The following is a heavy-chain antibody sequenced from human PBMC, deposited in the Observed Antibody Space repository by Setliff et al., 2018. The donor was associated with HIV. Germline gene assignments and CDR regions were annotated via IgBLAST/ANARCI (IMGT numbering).Heavy chain of an antibody. Sequence: SVKVSCKVSGGSFSSFAISWVRQAPGHGLEWMGGIIPMFGTTNYAQKLQGRVTLSADESTSTAYMQLSSLRSEDTAVYYCAPIDPFPHDYSNSSFDYWGQGTLVTVSS. CDR1: GGSFSSFA. V-gene: IGHV1-69*13. CDR3: APIDPFPHDYSNSSFDY. J-gene: IGHJ4*02. CDR2: IIPMFGTT. D-gene: IGHD4-4*01.